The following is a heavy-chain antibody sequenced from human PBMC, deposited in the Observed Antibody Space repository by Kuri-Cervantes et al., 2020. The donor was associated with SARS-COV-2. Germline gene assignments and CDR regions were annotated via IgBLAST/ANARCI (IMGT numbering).Heavy chain of an antibody. V-gene: IGHV3-64D*06. CDR2: ISSNGGTT. CDR1: GFTFNAYS. D-gene: IGHD1-1*01. Sequence: ESLKISCSASGFTFNAYSMHWVRQAPGKGLEYVSAISSNGGTTYYADSVKGRFIISRDNSKNTLFLQMSGLRAEDTAVYFCVTRGGSEAFDVWGQGTMVTVSS. J-gene: IGHJ3*01. CDR3: VTRGGSEAFDV.